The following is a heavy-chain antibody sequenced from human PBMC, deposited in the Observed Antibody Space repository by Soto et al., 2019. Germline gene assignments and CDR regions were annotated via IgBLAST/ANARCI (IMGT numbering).Heavy chain of an antibody. CDR3: AKDADSSSWYEYYYGMDV. Sequence: QVQLVESGGGVVQPGRSLRLSCAASGFTFSSYGMHWVRQAPGKGLEWVAVISYDGSNKYYADSVKGRFTISRDNSKNTLYLQMNSLRAEDTAVYYCAKDADSSSWYEYYYGMDVWGQGTTVTVSS. CDR1: GFTFSSYG. CDR2: ISYDGSNK. D-gene: IGHD6-13*01. J-gene: IGHJ6*02. V-gene: IGHV3-30*18.